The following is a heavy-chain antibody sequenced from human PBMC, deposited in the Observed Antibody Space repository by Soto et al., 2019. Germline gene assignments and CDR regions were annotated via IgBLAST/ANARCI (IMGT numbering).Heavy chain of an antibody. CDR2: ISSSGSTI. Sequence: GGSLRLSCAASGFTFSSYEMNWVRQAPGKGLEWVSYISSSGSTIYYADSVKGRFTISRDNAKNSLYLQMNSLRAEDTAVYYCATASDYGDYRTNFDYWGQGPLVTVSS. CDR3: ATASDYGDYRTNFDY. CDR1: GFTFSSYE. V-gene: IGHV3-48*03. J-gene: IGHJ4*02. D-gene: IGHD4-17*01.